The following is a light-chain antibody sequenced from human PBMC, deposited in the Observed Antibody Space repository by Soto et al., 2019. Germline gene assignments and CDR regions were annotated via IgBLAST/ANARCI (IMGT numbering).Light chain of an antibody. CDR2: GAS. CDR1: QSVSSSY. J-gene: IGKJ4*01. V-gene: IGKV3-20*01. CDR3: QQYGSSPPTLT. Sequence: EIVLTQSPGTLSLSPGERATLSCRASQSVSSSYLAWYQHKPGQAPRLLIYGASSRATGIPDRFSGSGSGTDFTLTISRLEPEDFAVYYCQQYGSSPPTLTFGGGTKVVVK.